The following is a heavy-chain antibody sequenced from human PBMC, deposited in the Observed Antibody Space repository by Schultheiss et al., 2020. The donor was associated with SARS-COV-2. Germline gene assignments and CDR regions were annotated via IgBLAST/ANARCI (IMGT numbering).Heavy chain of an antibody. J-gene: IGHJ5*02. Sequence: SQTLSLTCTVSGGSISSGDYYWSWIRQPPGKGLEWIGYIYYSGSTYYNPSLKSRVTISADTSKNQFSLKLSSVTVADTAVYYCAREGVGVTFGGVVVRGDWFDPWGQGTLVTVSS. D-gene: IGHD3-16*02. CDR2: IYYSGST. CDR3: AREGVGVTFGGVVVRGDWFDP. V-gene: IGHV4-30-4*01. CDR1: GGSISSGDYY.